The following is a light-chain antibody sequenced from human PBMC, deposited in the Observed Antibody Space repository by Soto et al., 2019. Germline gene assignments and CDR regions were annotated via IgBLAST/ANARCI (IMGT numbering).Light chain of an antibody. Sequence: EIQMTQSPSTLFASVGDRVTITCRASQSVRNWLAWYQQKPGRAPQLLIYDSSTLEPGVPSRFSGSGSGTEFTLTISSLQPDDSATYYCQQYNTFWTFGQGTKVDI. V-gene: IGKV1-5*01. CDR1: QSVRNW. CDR2: DSS. CDR3: QQYNTFWT. J-gene: IGKJ1*01.